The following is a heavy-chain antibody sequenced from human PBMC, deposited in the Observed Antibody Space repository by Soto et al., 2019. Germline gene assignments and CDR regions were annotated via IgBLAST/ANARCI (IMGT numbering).Heavy chain of an antibody. D-gene: IGHD2-8*01. Sequence: ASVKVSCKASGYTFTSYGISWVRQAPGQGLEWMGWISAYNGNTNYAQKLQGRVTMTTDTSTSTAYMELRSLRSDDTAVYYCAREGAVGDIVLMVYARQPGYYYYGMDVGGQGTTVTVAS. CDR1: GYTFTSYG. CDR3: AREGAVGDIVLMVYARQPGYYYYGMDV. CDR2: ISAYNGNT. J-gene: IGHJ6*02. V-gene: IGHV1-18*01.